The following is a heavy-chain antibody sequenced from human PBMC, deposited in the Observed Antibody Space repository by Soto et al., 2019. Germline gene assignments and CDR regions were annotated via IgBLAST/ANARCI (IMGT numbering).Heavy chain of an antibody. Sequence: PGGSLRLSCAASGFTFSSYGMHWVRQAPGKGLEWVAVISYDGSNKYYADSVKGRFTISRDNSKNTLYLQMNSLRAEDTAVYYCAKEVVTAIPYYYYYGMDVWGQGTTVTVSS. CDR1: GFTFSSYG. J-gene: IGHJ6*02. CDR3: AKEVVTAIPYYYYYGMDV. CDR2: ISYDGSNK. V-gene: IGHV3-30*18. D-gene: IGHD2-21*02.